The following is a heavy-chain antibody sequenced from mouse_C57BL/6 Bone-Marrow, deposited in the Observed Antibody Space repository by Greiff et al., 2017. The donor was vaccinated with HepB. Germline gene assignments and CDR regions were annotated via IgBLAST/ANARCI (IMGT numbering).Heavy chain of an antibody. CDR3: ARMVPYYYGSSYGYAMDY. V-gene: IGHV1-9*01. D-gene: IGHD1-1*01. CDR2: ILPGSGST. CDR1: GYTFTGYW. J-gene: IGHJ4*01. Sequence: LMKPGASVKLSCKATGYTFTGYWIEWVKQRPGHGLEWIGEILPGSGSTNYNEKFKGKATFTADTSSNTAYMQLSSLTTEDSAIYYCARMVPYYYGSSYGYAMDYWGQGTSVTVSS.